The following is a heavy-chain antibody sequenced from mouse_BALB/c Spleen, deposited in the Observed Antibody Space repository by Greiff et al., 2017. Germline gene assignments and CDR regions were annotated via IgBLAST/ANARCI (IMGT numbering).Heavy chain of an antibody. V-gene: IGHV1-14*01. CDR1: GYTFTSYF. D-gene: IGHD3-1*01. J-gene: IGHJ4*01. CDR2: INPYNDGT. CDR3: TGSTARATGPRDN. Sequence: VQLQQSGPELVKPGASVKMSCKASGYTFTSYFMHWVKQKPGQGLEWIGYINPYNDGTKYNEKFKGKATLTSDKSSSTAYMELSSLTSEDSAVYYWTGSTARATGPRDNWGKGTPVTVSS.